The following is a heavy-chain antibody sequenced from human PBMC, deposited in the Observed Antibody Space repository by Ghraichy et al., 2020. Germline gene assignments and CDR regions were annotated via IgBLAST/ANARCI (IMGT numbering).Heavy chain of an antibody. J-gene: IGHJ4*02. CDR2: IYTSGSI. CDR3: ARQKKDPTYLGGDCNFDY. Sequence: SETLSLTCTVSGGSINNYYWSWIRQPAGKGLEWIGRIYTSGSINHNPSLKSRVSMSVDTSKNQFSLKLSSVTAADTAVYYCARQKKDPTYLGGDCNFDYWGQGTLVTVSS. D-gene: IGHD2-21*02. CDR1: GGSINNYY. V-gene: IGHV4-4*07.